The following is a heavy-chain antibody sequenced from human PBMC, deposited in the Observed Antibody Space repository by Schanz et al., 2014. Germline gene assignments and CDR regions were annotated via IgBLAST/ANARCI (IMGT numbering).Heavy chain of an antibody. CDR2: IIPVLNIA. D-gene: IGHD4-17*01. CDR3: ARGYGDSPTDF. Sequence: QLQLAQSGAEVKKPGSSVKVSCKLSGGTFSSYTISWMRQAPGQGLEWMGKIIPVLNIATYAQRFQGRVSITADKSTSTAYMELSSLRSEDTAVYYCARGYGDSPTDFWGQGTLVTVSS. CDR1: GGTFSSYT. J-gene: IGHJ4*02. V-gene: IGHV1-69*02.